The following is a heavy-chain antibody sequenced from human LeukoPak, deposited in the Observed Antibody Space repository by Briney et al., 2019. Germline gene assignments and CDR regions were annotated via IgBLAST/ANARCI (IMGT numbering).Heavy chain of an antibody. CDR2: IYNSENT. D-gene: IGHD6-19*01. J-gene: IGHJ2*01. Sequence: SETLSLTCNVSGGSSSSYYWSWIRQPPGKGLEGIGYIYNSENTKYNSSLESRVTMSEDTSKNQVFLKLSSVTAADTAVYYCARFHSGPSGWYVLWYFDLWGRGTLVTVSS. CDR3: ARFHSGPSGWYVLWYFDL. V-gene: IGHV4-4*09. CDR1: GGSSSSYY.